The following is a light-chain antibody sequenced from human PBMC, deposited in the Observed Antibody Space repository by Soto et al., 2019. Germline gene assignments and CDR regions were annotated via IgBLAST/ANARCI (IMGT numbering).Light chain of an antibody. CDR2: GAS. CDR3: QQYGSAPFT. CDR1: QSVSSSY. V-gene: IGKV3-20*01. J-gene: IGKJ2*01. Sequence: EIVLTQSPGTLSLSPGERATLSCRASQSVSSSYLAWYQQKPGQAPRLLIYGASSRATGIPDRFSGSESGTDFTLTISELEPEDFGVYYFQQYGSAPFTFGQGTKLEIK.